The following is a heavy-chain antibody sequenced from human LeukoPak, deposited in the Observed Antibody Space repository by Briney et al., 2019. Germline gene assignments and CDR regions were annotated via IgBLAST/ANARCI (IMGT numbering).Heavy chain of an antibody. V-gene: IGHV1-2*02. Sequence: SAVKVSCKASGYTFTGYYMHWVRRPPAQGLEWMGWINPNSGGTKYAQKSQDRSTMIRNTSIDTAHMELSRLRCDDTAVYYYARARVSGSYYNGIYYMDVWGKGTTVTISS. J-gene: IGHJ6*03. D-gene: IGHD3-10*01. CDR2: INPNSGGT. CDR1: GYTFTGYY. CDR3: ARARVSGSYYNGIYYMDV.